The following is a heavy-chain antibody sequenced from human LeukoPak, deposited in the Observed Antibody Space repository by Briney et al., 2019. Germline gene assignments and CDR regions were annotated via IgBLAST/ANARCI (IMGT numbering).Heavy chain of an antibody. V-gene: IGHV1-18*01. CDR3: ARSRVPVTTLHGPPLDAFDI. J-gene: IGHJ3*02. Sequence: VASVKVSCKASGYTFSNYGISWVRQAPGQGLEWMGWISAYNANTNYAQKLQGRVTMTTAYMELRSLRSDDTAVYYCARSRVPVTTLHGPPLDAFDIWGQGTMVTVSS. D-gene: IGHD4-17*01. CDR2: ISAYNANT. CDR1: GYTFSNYG.